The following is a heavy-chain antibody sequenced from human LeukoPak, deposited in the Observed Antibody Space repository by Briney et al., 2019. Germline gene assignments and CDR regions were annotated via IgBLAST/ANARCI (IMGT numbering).Heavy chain of an antibody. V-gene: IGHV1-2*02. J-gene: IGHJ4*02. CDR3: ARGYCSSTSCYLDY. CDR2: INPNSGGT. Sequence: GASVKVSCKASGYTFTGYYMHWVRQAPEQGLEWMGWINPNSGGTNYAQKFQGRVTMTRDTSISTAYMELSRLRSDDTAVYYCARGYCSSTSCYLDYWGQGTLVTVSS. CDR1: GYTFTGYY. D-gene: IGHD2-2*01.